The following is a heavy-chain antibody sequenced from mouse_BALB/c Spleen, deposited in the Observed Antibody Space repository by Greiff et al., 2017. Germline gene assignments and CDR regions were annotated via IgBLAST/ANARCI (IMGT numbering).Heavy chain of an antibody. CDR1: GFTFNTYA. D-gene: IGHD2-3*01. Sequence: EVHLVESGGGLVQPKGSLKLSCAASGFTFNTYAMNWVRQAPGKGLEWVARIRSKSNNYATYYADSVKDRFTISRDDSQSMLYLQMNNLKTEDTAMYYCVRPIYDGYSAWFAYWGQGTLVTVSA. V-gene: IGHV10-1*02. J-gene: IGHJ3*01. CDR3: VRPIYDGYSAWFAY. CDR2: IRSKSNNYAT.